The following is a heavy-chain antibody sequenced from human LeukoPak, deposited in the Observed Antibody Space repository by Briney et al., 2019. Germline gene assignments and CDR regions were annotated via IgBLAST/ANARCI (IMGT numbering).Heavy chain of an antibody. CDR1: GGTFSSYA. CDR3: ARDLDSDYEAGWFDP. Sequence: GSSVKVSCKASGGTFSSYAISWVRQAPGQGLEWMGGIIPIFGTANYAQKFQGRVTITADKSTSTAYMELSSLRSEDTAVYYCARDLDSDYEAGWFDPWGQGTLVTVSS. J-gene: IGHJ5*02. D-gene: IGHD4-11*01. CDR2: IIPIFGTA. V-gene: IGHV1-69*06.